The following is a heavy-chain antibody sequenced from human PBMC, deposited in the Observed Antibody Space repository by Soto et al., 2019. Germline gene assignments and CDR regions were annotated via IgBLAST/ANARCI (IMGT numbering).Heavy chain of an antibody. Sequence: KSSETLSLTCTVSGGSISSGGYYWSWIRQHPGKGLEWIGYIYYSGSTYYNPSLKSRVTISVDTSKNQFSLKLSSVTAADTAVYYCARVGKIGAVLRFLEWHPGAFDIWGQGTMVTVSS. CDR3: ARVGKIGAVLRFLEWHPGAFDI. CDR2: IYYSGST. CDR1: GGSISSGGYY. D-gene: IGHD3-3*01. J-gene: IGHJ3*02. V-gene: IGHV4-31*03.